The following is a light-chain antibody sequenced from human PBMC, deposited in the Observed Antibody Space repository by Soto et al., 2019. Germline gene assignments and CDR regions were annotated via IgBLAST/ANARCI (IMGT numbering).Light chain of an antibody. CDR2: GAS. J-gene: IGKJ1*01. Sequence: EIVLTQSPGTLSLSPGERATLSCRASQSVSSNYLAWYQQKPGQAPRPLIYGASSRATGIPDRFSGRGAGTGCTLTISRLETEGFAVYYCQQYGSSPWTVGQGTRVEIK. CDR3: QQYGSSPWT. CDR1: QSVSSNY. V-gene: IGKV3-20*01.